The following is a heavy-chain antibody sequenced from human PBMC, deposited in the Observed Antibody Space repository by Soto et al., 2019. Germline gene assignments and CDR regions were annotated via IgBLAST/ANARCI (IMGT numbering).Heavy chain of an antibody. CDR1: GFTFSSYW. CDR3: ARDQLELRYYYYYYMDV. Sequence: GGSLRLSCAASGFTFSSYWMSWVRQAPGKGLEWVANIKQDGSEKYYVDSVKGRFTISRDNAKNSLYLQMNSLRAEDTAVYYCARDQLELRYYYYYYMDVWGKGTTVTVSS. J-gene: IGHJ6*03. CDR2: IKQDGSEK. D-gene: IGHD1-7*01. V-gene: IGHV3-7*01.